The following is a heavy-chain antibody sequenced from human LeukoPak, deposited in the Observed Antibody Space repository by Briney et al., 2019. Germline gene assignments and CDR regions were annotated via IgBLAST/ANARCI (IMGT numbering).Heavy chain of an antibody. CDR3: ARGYVNSGRFDY. Sequence: GGSLRLSCAASGFTFSSYWMHWVRQAPGKGLVWVSRINSDGSTTSYADSVKGRFTISRDNAKNTLYLQMNSLRAEDSAVYYCARGYVNSGRFDYWGQGTLVTVSS. V-gene: IGHV3-74*01. CDR1: GFTFSSYW. D-gene: IGHD1-26*01. CDR2: INSDGSTT. J-gene: IGHJ4*02.